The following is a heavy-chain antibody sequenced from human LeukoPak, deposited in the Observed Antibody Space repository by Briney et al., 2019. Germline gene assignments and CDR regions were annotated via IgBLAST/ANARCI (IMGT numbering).Heavy chain of an antibody. J-gene: IGHJ1*01. D-gene: IGHD2-2*01. CDR2: INHSGST. Sequence: SETLSLTCAVYGGSFSGYYWRWIRQPPGKGLEWIGEINHSGSTNYNPSLKSRVTISVDTSKNQFSLKLSSVTAADTAVYYCARSSYCSSTSCYKYFQHWGQGTLVTVSS. V-gene: IGHV4-34*01. CDR3: ARSSYCSSTSCYKYFQH. CDR1: GGSFSGYY.